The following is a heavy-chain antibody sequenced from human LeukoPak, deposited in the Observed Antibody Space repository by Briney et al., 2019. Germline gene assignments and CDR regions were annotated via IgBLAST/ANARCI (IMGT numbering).Heavy chain of an antibody. CDR2: IKQDGSEK. CDR3: ARDTTPWDGYTRFDY. V-gene: IGHV3-7*01. CDR1: GFTFSSYW. Sequence: PGGSLRLSCAASGFTFSSYWMSWVRQAPGKGLEWVANIKQDGSEKYYVDSVKGRFTISRDNAKNSLYLQMNSPRAEDTAVYYCARDTTPWDGYTRFDYWGQGTLVTVSS. J-gene: IGHJ4*02. D-gene: IGHD5-24*01.